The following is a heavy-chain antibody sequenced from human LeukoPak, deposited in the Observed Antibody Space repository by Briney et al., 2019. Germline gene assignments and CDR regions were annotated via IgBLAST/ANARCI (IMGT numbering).Heavy chain of an antibody. Sequence: GGSLRLSCAASGFTFSSYAMHWVRQAPGKGLEWVAVISYDGSNKYYADSVKGRFTISRDNSKNTLYLQMNSLRAEDTALYYCAKDIKTRTAMGGLDYWGQGTLVTVSS. CDR3: AKDIKTRTAMGGLDY. J-gene: IGHJ4*02. D-gene: IGHD5-18*01. V-gene: IGHV3-30*04. CDR1: GFTFSSYA. CDR2: ISYDGSNK.